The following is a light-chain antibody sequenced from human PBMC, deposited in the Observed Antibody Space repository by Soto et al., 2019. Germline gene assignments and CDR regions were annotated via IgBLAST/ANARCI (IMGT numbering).Light chain of an antibody. J-gene: IGLJ3*02. CDR1: SSDIGDYKY. CDR2: EVN. Sequence: QSVLTQPASVSGSPGQSVSISCSGTSSDIGDYKYVSWYQQHPGKAPKLVIYEVNNRPLGVSNRFSGSKSGNTASLTISALQAEDEADYYCSSYKTSITVFGGGTKVTVL. CDR3: SSYKTSITV. V-gene: IGLV2-14*01.